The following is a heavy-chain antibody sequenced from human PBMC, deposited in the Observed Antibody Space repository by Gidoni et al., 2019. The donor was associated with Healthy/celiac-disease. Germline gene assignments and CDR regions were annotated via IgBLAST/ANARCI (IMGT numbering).Heavy chain of an antibody. Sequence: QVQLVPSGAEVKKPGASVKVSCKASGYTFTSYAMHWVRQAPGQRLEWMGWINAGNGNTKYSQKFQGRVTITRDTSASTAYMELSSLRSEDTAVYYCASDIVVVPAAREYGMDVWGQGTTVTVSS. J-gene: IGHJ6*02. CDR1: GYTFTSYA. CDR2: INAGNGNT. CDR3: ASDIVVVPAAREYGMDV. D-gene: IGHD2-2*01. V-gene: IGHV1-3*01.